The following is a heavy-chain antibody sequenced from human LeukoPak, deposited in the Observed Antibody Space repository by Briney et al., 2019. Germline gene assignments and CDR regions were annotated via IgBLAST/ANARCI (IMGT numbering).Heavy chain of an antibody. V-gene: IGHV3-30*18. CDR3: AKGWSVLDY. CDR2: ISYDGSNK. CDR1: GFTFSSYG. Sequence: PGGSLRLSCAASGFTFSSYGMHWVRQAPGKGLEWVAVISYDGSNKYYADSVKGRFTISRDNSKNTLYLQMNSLRAEDTAVYYRAKGWSVLDYWGQGTLVTVSS. J-gene: IGHJ4*02. D-gene: IGHD2-15*01.